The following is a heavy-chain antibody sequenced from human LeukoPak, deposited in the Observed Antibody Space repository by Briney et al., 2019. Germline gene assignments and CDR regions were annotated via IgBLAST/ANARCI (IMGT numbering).Heavy chain of an antibody. CDR2: ISSSSSYI. Sequence: PGGSLRLSCATSGFTFSSYSMNWVRQAPGKGLEWVSSISSSSSYIYYADSVKGRFTISRDNAKNSLYLQMNSLRAEDTAVYYCARDYSSSSGAFDIWGQGTMVTVSS. CDR3: ARDYSSSSGAFDI. V-gene: IGHV3-21*01. D-gene: IGHD6-6*01. CDR1: GFTFSSYS. J-gene: IGHJ3*02.